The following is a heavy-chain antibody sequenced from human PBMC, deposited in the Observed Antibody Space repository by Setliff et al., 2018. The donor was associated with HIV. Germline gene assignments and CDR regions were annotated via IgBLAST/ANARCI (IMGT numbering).Heavy chain of an antibody. V-gene: IGHV4-38-2*02. Sequence: SETLSLTCTVSGYSISSGYYWGWIRQPPGKGLEWIGSIYHSGITYYNSSFKSRVTLSVDTSENQFSLRLSSVTAADTAVYFCARGGTVSADFDSWGQGTLVTVSS. J-gene: IGHJ4*02. D-gene: IGHD6-19*01. CDR1: GYSISSGYY. CDR2: IYHSGIT. CDR3: ARGGTVSADFDS.